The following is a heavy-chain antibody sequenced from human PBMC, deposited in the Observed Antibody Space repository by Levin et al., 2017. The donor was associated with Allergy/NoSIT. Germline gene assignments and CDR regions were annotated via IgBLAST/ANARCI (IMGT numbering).Heavy chain of an antibody. V-gene: IGHV3-74*01. CDR1: GFIFSRFW. Sequence: GESLKISCAASGFIFSRFWMHWVRQAPGQGPVWVSRIRGDGSSTSYAGSVKGRFSISRDNAKNTLYLQMNSLTVEDTAVYYCVRDDSGDYVFDYWGQGTLVTVSS. CDR3: VRDDSGDYVFDY. D-gene: IGHD4-17*01. J-gene: IGHJ4*02. CDR2: IRGDGSST.